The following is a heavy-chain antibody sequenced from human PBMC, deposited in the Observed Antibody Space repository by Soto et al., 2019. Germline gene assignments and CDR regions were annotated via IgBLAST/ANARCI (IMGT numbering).Heavy chain of an antibody. V-gene: IGHV3-48*01. CDR1: GFTFRGYS. Sequence: EVQLVESGGGLVQPGGSLRLSCVASGFTFRGYSMNWVRRAPGKGLEWVSYTSGSSSTMYYADSVKGRFTISRDNVKNSLYLQMTGLRAEDTAVYYCARDSSPGPFDHWGQGTLVTVSS. D-gene: IGHD6-6*01. CDR3: ARDSSPGPFDH. CDR2: TSGSSSTM. J-gene: IGHJ4*02.